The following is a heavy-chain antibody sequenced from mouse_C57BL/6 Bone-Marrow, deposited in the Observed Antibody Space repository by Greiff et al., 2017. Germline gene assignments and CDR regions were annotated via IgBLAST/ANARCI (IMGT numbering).Heavy chain of an antibody. V-gene: IGHV5-17*01. CDR2: ISSGSSTI. CDR1: GFTFSDYG. CDR3: ARRVTGTYFDY. Sequence: EVMLVESGGGLVKPGGSLKLSCAASGFTFSDYGMHWVRQAPEKGLEWVAYISSGSSTIYYADTVKGRFTISRDNATNTLFLQMTSLRSEDTAMYYCARRVTGTYFDYWGQGTTLTVSS. J-gene: IGHJ2*01. D-gene: IGHD4-1*01.